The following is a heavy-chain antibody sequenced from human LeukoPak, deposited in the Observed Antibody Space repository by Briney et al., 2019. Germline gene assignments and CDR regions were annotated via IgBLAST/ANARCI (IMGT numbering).Heavy chain of an antibody. J-gene: IGHJ4*02. D-gene: IGHD3-16*02. CDR1: GFTFSSYW. Sequence: PGGSLRLSCAASGFTFSSYWMSWVRQAPGKGLEWVANIKQDGSEKYYVDSVKGRFTISRDNAKNSLYLQMNSLRAEDTAVYYCARVGYDYVWGSYHNFDYWGQGTLVTVSS. CDR2: IKQDGSEK. V-gene: IGHV3-7*01. CDR3: ARVGYDYVWGSYHNFDY.